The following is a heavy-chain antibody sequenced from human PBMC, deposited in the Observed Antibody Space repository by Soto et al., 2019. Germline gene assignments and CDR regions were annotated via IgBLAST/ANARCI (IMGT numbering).Heavy chain of an antibody. CDR3: ARVAGISYYNHMDV. D-gene: IGHD1-20*01. Sequence: QVHLQESGPGLLMSSETLSLTCTVSGVSLETYYWSWIRLPPGGGLEWIGYIFSSGSPNYNPSLRSRVTMSVEASNNQFSLKMSSVTAADTAVYYCARVAGISYYNHMDVWGKGTTVTVSS. CDR1: GVSLETYY. CDR2: IFSSGSP. J-gene: IGHJ6*03. V-gene: IGHV4-59*01.